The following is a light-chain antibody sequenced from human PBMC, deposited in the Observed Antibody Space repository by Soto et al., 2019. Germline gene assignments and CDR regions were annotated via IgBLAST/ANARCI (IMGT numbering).Light chain of an antibody. CDR1: SSDVGGYNY. V-gene: IGLV2-11*01. CDR3: CSYAGSRVV. J-gene: IGLJ2*01. CDR2: DVS. Sequence: QSALTQPRSVSGSPGQSVTISCTRTSSDVGGYNYVSWYQQHPGKAPKLMIYDVSKRPSGVPDRFSGSKSGNTASLTISGLQAEDEADYYCCSYAGSRVVFGGGTQLTVL.